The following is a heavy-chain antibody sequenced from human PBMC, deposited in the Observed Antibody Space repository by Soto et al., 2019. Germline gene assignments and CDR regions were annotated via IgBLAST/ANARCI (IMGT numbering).Heavy chain of an antibody. CDR1: GYSFTSYW. CDR3: ARIELERRPPDDASDI. D-gene: IGHD1-1*01. V-gene: IGHV5-51*01. J-gene: IGHJ3*02. Sequence: PGEALKSSCKGSGYSFTSYWIGWVRQMPGKGLEWMGIIYPGDSDTRYSPSFQGQVTISADKSISTAYLQWSSLKASDTTMYYCARIELERRPPDDASDIWGQGTMVTVSS. CDR2: IYPGDSDT.